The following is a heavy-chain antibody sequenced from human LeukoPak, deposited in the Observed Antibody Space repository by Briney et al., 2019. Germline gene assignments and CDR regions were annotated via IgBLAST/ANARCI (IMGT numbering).Heavy chain of an antibody. J-gene: IGHJ4*02. D-gene: IGHD3-16*02. V-gene: IGHV5-51*01. Sequence: GESLKISCKGSGYHFTNYWIGWVRPMPGKGLEWMGIIYPGDSDTRYSPSFQGQVTISADKSIGTAYLQWSSLKASDTAVYYCARLSGDNYFDYWGQGALVTVSS. CDR3: ARLSGDNYFDY. CDR2: IYPGDSDT. CDR1: GYHFTNYW.